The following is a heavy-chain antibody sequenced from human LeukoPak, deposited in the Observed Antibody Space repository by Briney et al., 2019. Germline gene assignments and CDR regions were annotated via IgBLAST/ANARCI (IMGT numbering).Heavy chain of an antibody. CDR2: IYYSGST. Sequence: SETLSLTCTVSGGSISSSSYYWGWIRQPPGKGLEWIGSIYYSGSTYYNPSLKSRVTISVDTSKNQFSLKLSSVTAADTAVYYCARHVPPGPRSWLRPEPWQYFDLWGRGTLVTVSS. J-gene: IGHJ2*01. CDR3: ARHVPPGPRSWLRPEPWQYFDL. CDR1: GGSISSSSYY. D-gene: IGHD5-12*01. V-gene: IGHV4-39*01.